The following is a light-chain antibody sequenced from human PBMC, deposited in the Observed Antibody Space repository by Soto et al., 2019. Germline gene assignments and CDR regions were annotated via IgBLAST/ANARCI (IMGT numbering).Light chain of an antibody. J-gene: IGKJ5*01. CDR2: DAS. CDR1: QSVSNN. V-gene: IGKV3-15*01. CDR3: QVYNNWPPVT. Sequence: DIVMTQSPATLSVSPGDRVTLSCRASQSVSNNVAWYQQIPGQAPRLLIYDASTRAPGIPVRFSGSGSGTDFTLTISSLQSEDFALYYCQVYNNWPPVTFGQGTRLDIK.